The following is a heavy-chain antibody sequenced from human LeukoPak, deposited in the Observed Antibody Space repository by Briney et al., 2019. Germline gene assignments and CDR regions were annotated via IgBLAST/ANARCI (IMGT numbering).Heavy chain of an antibody. CDR1: GGSISSGGYY. J-gene: IGHJ3*02. CDR3: ARRRVVVASTDGASGAFDI. V-gene: IGHV4-31*03. D-gene: IGHD2-15*01. Sequence: SETLSLTCTVSGGSISSGGYYWSWIRQHPGMGLEWIGYIYYSGSTYYNPSLRSRVTISVDTSKNQFSLKLSSVTAADTAVYFCARRRVVVASTDGASGAFDIWGQGTMVTVSS. CDR2: IYYSGST.